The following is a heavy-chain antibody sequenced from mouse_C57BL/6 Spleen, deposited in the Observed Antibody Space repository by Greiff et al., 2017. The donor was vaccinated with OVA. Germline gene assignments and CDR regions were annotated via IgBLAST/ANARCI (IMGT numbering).Heavy chain of an antibody. CDR1: GYTFTSYW. D-gene: IGHD1-1*01. Sequence: VQLQQPGAELVKPGASVKLSCKASGYTFTSYWMQWVKQRPGQGLEWIGEIDPSDRYTNYNQKFKGKATLTVDTSSSTAYMQLSSLTSEDSAVYYCARILRSDYFDYWGQGTTLTVSS. V-gene: IGHV1-50*01. CDR3: ARILRSDYFDY. CDR2: IDPSDRYT. J-gene: IGHJ2*01.